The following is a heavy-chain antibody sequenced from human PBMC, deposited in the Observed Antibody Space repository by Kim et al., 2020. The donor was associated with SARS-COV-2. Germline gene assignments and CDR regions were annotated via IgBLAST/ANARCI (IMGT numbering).Heavy chain of an antibody. CDR3: ARSYPDFDY. J-gene: IGHJ4*02. D-gene: IGHD2-21*01. CDR2: IYYSGST. CDR1: GGSISSSSYY. V-gene: IGHV4-39*01. Sequence: SETLSLTCTVSGGSISSSSYYWGWIRQPPGKGLEWIGSIYYSGSTYYNPSLKSRVTISVDTSKNQFSLKLSSVTAADTAVYYCARSYPDFDYWGQGTLVTVSS.